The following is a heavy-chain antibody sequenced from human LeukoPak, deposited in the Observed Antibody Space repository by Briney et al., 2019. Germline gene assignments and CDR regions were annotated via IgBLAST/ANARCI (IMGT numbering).Heavy chain of an antibody. CDR2: IYHSGST. CDR3: ARAGNWNVLYYYYYMDV. CDR1: GFTFSNAW. J-gene: IGHJ6*03. D-gene: IGHD1-20*01. V-gene: IGHV4-4*02. Sequence: PGGSLRLSCAASGFTFSNAWISWVRQAPGKGREWIGNIYHSGSTYYNPSLKSRVTISVDTSKNQFSLKLSSVTAADTAVYYCARAGNWNVLYYYYYMDVWGKGTTVTVSS.